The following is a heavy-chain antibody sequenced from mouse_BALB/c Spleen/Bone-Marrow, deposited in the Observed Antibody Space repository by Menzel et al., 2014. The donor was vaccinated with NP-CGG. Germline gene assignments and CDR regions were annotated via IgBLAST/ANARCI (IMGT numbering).Heavy chain of an antibody. CDR1: GFTFSSFG. J-gene: IGHJ4*01. V-gene: IGHV5-17*02. D-gene: IGHD2-14*01. Sequence: VQLQQSGGGLVQPGGSRKLSCAASGFTFSSFGMHWVRQAPEKGLEWVAYISSGISTIYYADTVKGRFTISRDSPKNTLFLQMTSLRSEDTAMYYCARYYRYDYAMDYWGQGTSVTVSS. CDR2: ISSGISTI. CDR3: ARYYRYDYAMDY.